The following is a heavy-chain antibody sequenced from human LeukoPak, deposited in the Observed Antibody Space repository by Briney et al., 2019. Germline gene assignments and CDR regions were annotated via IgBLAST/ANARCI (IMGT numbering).Heavy chain of an antibody. CDR1: GFTFSSYW. D-gene: IGHD6-19*01. CDR2: IKQDGSGK. V-gene: IGHV3-7*01. J-gene: IGHJ4*02. Sequence: GGSLRLSCAASGFTFSSYWMSWVRQAPGKGLEWVANIKQDGSGKYYVDSVKGRFTISRDNAKNSLFLQMSSLRGEDTAVYYCARDASSITVAGLDYWGQGTLVTVSS. CDR3: ARDASSITVAGLDY.